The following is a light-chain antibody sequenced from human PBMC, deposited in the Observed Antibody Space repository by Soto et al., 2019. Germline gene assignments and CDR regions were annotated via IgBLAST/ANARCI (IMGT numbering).Light chain of an antibody. CDR1: QDISNY. J-gene: IGKJ4*01. Sequence: DIQMTQSPSSLSASVGDRVTITCQASQDISNYLNWYQHKPGEAPRLLIHEASILETGVPSRFSGSGSGTDFTFTITSLQAEDTATFYCQQYDNLPLTFGGGTKVEIK. V-gene: IGKV1-33*01. CDR2: EAS. CDR3: QQYDNLPLT.